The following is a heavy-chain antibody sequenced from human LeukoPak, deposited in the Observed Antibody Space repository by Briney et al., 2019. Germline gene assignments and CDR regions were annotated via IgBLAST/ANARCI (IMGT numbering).Heavy chain of an antibody. V-gene: IGHV1-8*01. CDR1: GYTFTSYD. CDR3: ARAALWFGESSLGAFDI. J-gene: IGHJ3*02. D-gene: IGHD3-10*01. CDR2: MNPNSGNT. Sequence: AASVKVSCKASGYTFTSYDINWVRQATGQGLEWMGWMNPNSGNTGYAQKFQGRVTMTRNTSISTAYMELSSLRSEDTAVYYCARAALWFGESSLGAFDIWGQGTMVTVSS.